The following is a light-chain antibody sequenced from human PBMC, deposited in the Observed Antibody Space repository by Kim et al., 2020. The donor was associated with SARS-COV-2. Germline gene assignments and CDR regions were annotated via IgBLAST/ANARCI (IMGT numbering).Light chain of an antibody. CDR2: SNN. Sequence: TVSRSRSSTNIGRNTFNWYQQLPGTAPKFLIYSNNQRPSGVPDRFAGSKSGTSASLAISGLQSEDEADYYCATWDGSLNGWVFGGGTQLTVL. CDR3: ATWDGSLNGWV. V-gene: IGLV1-44*01. J-gene: IGLJ3*02. CDR1: STNIGRNT.